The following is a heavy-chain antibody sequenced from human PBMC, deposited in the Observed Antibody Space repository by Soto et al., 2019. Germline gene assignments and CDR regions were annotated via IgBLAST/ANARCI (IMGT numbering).Heavy chain of an antibody. CDR2: INPSGGST. CDR3: ARGRPLLLRTVPDAFDI. J-gene: IGHJ3*02. D-gene: IGHD4-17*01. Sequence: ASVKVSCKASGYTFTSYYMHWVRQAPGQGLEWMGIINPSGGSTSYAQKFQGRVTMTRDTSTSTVYMELSSLRSEDTAVYYCARGRPLLLRTVPDAFDIWGQATMVTVSS. CDR1: GYTFTSYY. V-gene: IGHV1-46*01.